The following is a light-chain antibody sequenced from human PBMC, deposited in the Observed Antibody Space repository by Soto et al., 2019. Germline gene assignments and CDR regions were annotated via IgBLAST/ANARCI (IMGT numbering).Light chain of an antibody. J-gene: IGKJ1*01. CDR1: QTVSSW. V-gene: IGKV1-5*03. Sequence: DIQMTQSPSTLSASVGDRVTITCRASQTVSSWLAWYQQKPGKAPNLLIYKASSLESGVPSRFSGSGSGTEFTLTISSLHPDDFATYYCQQYNSFPCTFGQGTKLEIK. CDR2: KAS. CDR3: QQYNSFPCT.